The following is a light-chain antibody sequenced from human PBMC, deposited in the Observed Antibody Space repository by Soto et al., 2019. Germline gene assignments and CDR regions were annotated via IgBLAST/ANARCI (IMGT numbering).Light chain of an antibody. CDR1: PVSVFGYNY. CDR3: SSYTISNTLPFV. J-gene: IGLJ1*01. V-gene: IGLV2-14*01. Sequence: QSVRTQPASVSGAAGQSITVSGSGTPVSVFGYNYVSWYQQYPGKSPKLLIYEVTHRPSGVSNRFSGSKSGNTASLTISGLQAEDEADYYCSSYTISNTLPFVFGTGTKVT. CDR2: EVT.